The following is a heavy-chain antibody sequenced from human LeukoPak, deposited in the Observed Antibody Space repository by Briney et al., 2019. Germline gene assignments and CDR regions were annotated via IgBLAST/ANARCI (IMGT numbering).Heavy chain of an antibody. D-gene: IGHD3-22*01. V-gene: IGHV7-4-1*02. CDR2: INTNTGNP. Sequence: GVSVKVSCKASGYTFTSYAMNWVRQAPGQGLEWMGWINTNTGNPTYAQGFTGRFVFSLDTSVSTAYLQISSLKAEDTAVYYCAREGSLYTYYYDSSGSATDAFDIWGQGTMVTVSS. CDR3: AREGSLYTYYYDSSGSATDAFDI. J-gene: IGHJ3*02. CDR1: GYTFTSYA.